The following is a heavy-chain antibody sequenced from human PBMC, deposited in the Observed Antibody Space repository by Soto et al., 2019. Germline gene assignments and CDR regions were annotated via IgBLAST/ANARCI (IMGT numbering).Heavy chain of an antibody. V-gene: IGHV4-34*01. CDR3: ARDRYGSGRWYGMDV. Sequence: SETLSLTCAVYGGSFSGYYWSWIRQPPGKGLEWIGEINHSGSTNYNPSLKSRVTISVDTSKNQFSLKLSSVTAADTAVYYCARDRYGSGRWYGMDVWGQGTTVTVSS. CDR2: INHSGST. D-gene: IGHD3-10*01. J-gene: IGHJ6*02. CDR1: GGSFSGYY.